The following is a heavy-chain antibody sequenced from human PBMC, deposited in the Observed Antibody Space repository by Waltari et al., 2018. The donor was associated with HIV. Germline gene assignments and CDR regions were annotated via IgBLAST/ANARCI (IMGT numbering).Heavy chain of an antibody. CDR1: GFSLSTTGVG. V-gene: IGHV2-5*02. D-gene: IGHD6-13*01. Sequence: QITLKESGPTLVKPTQTLTLTCTFSGFSLSTTGVGVAWIRQPPGKALEWLALIYWDGDKRYSPSLESRLTVTKDTSKNQVVLTMTNMDPVDTATYYCAHRRQRLQLRGWAVDYWGQGTLVTVSS. J-gene: IGHJ4*02. CDR2: IYWDGDK. CDR3: AHRRQRLQLRGWAVDY.